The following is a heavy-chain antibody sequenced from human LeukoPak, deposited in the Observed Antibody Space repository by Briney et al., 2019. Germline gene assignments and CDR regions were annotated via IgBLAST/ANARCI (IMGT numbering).Heavy chain of an antibody. CDR3: ARWGADLWVPGISYYYMDV. D-gene: IGHD1-14*01. V-gene: IGHV4-34*01. CDR2: VNQNGST. J-gene: IGHJ6*03. Sequence: SETLSLTCAVYGGYFSGYYWGWLRQPPGKGLEWIGEVNQNGSTNYNPSLKSRLTISVDTSKRQFSLMLRSVTAADTAVYYCARWGADLWVPGISYYYMDVWDKGIPVTVSS. CDR1: GGYFSGYY.